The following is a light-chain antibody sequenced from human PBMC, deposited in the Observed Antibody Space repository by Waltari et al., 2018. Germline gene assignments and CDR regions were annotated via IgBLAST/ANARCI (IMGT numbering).Light chain of an antibody. Sequence: DIVMTQSPDSLAVSLGEKATINCNSNHSLLYNSNNKNYLAWYQQKPGQPLKLFFYWASSRESGVPDRFSGSGSGTDFTLTIGSLQAEDVAVYYCQQYYTAPYTFGQGTKLEIK. V-gene: IGKV4-1*01. CDR1: HSLLYNSNNKNY. CDR3: QQYYTAPYT. J-gene: IGKJ2*01. CDR2: WAS.